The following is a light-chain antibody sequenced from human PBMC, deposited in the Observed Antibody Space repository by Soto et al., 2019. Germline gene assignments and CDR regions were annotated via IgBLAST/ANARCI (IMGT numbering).Light chain of an antibody. J-gene: IGKJ2*01. Sequence: EIVLTQSPGTLSLSPGERATLSCRASQSVSGNYLAWYQQKPGQSPRLLIYGSSDRATGIPDRFSGSGSETDFTLPISSVEPEDFAVYYCQQYGSSPPYTFGQGTKLEIK. CDR1: QSVSGNY. CDR3: QQYGSSPPYT. V-gene: IGKV3-20*01. CDR2: GSS.